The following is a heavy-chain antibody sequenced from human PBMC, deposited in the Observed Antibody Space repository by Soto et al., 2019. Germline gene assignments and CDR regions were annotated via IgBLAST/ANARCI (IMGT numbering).Heavy chain of an antibody. Sequence: GGSLRLSCAASGFTFSSYAMHWVRQAPGKGLEWVAVISYDGSNKYYADSVKGRFTISRDNSKNTLYLQMNSLRAEDTAVYYCARDIKDIVVVAAATFDYWGQGTLVTVSS. CDR2: ISYDGSNK. CDR1: GFTFSSYA. D-gene: IGHD2-2*01. J-gene: IGHJ4*02. V-gene: IGHV3-30-3*01. CDR3: ARDIKDIVVVAAATFDY.